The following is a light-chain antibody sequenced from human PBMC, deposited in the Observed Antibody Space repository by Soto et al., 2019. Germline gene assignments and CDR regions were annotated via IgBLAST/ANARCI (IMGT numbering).Light chain of an antibody. CDR2: DAA. Sequence: EILLTQSPGALSLSPGESATLSCRASQSVCDTHVGWYQQRQRGAPRILLYDAARRDIGVPPRFSGGRSATDFSTPICSLQSEDYAVYHCQQYNNWPPITFGQGTRLEIK. CDR3: QQYNNWPPIT. J-gene: IGKJ5*01. V-gene: IGKV3D-15*01. CDR1: QSVCDTH.